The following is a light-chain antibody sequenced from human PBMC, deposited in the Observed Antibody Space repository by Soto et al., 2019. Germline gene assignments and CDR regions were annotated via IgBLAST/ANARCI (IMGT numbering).Light chain of an antibody. CDR1: SSDVGNYNY. CDR3: SSYAGSNNFV. CDR2: EVS. J-gene: IGLJ1*01. Sequence: QSALTQPPSASGSPGQSVTIFCTGTSSDVGNYNYVSWYQQHPGKAPKLMIYEVSERPSGVPDRFSGSKSGNTASLTVSGLQAEDEADYYCSSYAGSNNFVFGTGTKLTVL. V-gene: IGLV2-8*01.